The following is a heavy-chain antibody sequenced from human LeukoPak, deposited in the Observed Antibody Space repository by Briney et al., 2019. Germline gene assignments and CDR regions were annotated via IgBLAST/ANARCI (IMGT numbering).Heavy chain of an antibody. CDR1: GFTFSRHG. D-gene: IGHD3-3*01. J-gene: IGHJ4*02. CDR2: ISNDGSRK. V-gene: IGHV3-30*03. Sequence: PGGSLRLSWAPSGFTFSRHGMHWVRQAPGKGLEWVAIISNDGSRKYYGHSVEGRFTISRDNSKNTLYLQMDSLRAEDTAVYYCARDRAWNYFDYWGQGTLVTVSS. CDR3: ARDRAWNYFDY.